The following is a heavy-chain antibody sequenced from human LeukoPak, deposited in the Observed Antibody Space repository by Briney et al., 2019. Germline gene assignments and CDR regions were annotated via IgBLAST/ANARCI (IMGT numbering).Heavy chain of an antibody. CDR2: IYYSGST. D-gene: IGHD5-24*01. CDR3: TRAKSWLPFDY. Sequence: SETLSLTCTVSGGSISSYYWSWIRQPPGKGLEWIGYIYYSGSTNYNPSLKSRVTISVDTSKNQFSLKLSSVTAADTAVYFCTRAKSWLPFDYWGQGTLVTVSS. V-gene: IGHV4-59*01. CDR1: GGSISSYY. J-gene: IGHJ4*02.